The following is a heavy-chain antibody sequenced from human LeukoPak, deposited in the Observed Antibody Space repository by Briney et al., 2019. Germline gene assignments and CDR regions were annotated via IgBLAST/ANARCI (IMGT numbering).Heavy chain of an antibody. CDR1: GFTFSSYG. Sequence: PGGSLRLSCAASGFTFSSYGMHWVRQASGKGLEWVAFIRYDGSNKYYADSVKGRFTISRDNSKNTLYLQMNSLRAEDTAVYYCANPRIAAAGITPWGQGTMVTVSS. CDR2: IRYDGSNK. V-gene: IGHV3-30*02. J-gene: IGHJ3*01. CDR3: ANPRIAAAGITP. D-gene: IGHD6-13*01.